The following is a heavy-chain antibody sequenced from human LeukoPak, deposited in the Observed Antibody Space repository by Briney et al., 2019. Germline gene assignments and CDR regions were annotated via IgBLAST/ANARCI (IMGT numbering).Heavy chain of an antibody. CDR1: EFTFSSCN. V-gene: IGHV3-21*01. Sequence: PGGSLRLSCTASEFTFSSCNMNWVRQAPGKGLEWVSSISSSSNYIYYADSVKGRFTISRDNAKNSLFLQMNSLSVEDTAVYYCTSQLQLLTFFDYWGQGTLVTVSS. J-gene: IGHJ4*02. D-gene: IGHD6-13*01. CDR2: ISSSSNYI. CDR3: TSQLQLLTFFDY.